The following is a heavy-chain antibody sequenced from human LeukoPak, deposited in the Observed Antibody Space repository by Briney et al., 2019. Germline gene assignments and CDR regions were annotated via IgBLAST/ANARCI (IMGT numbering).Heavy chain of an antibody. J-gene: IGHJ5*02. V-gene: IGHV3-7*02. CDR3: ARAVATIPNWFDL. D-gene: IGHD5-12*01. CDR2: IKRDGSEK. Sequence: PGGSLRLSCAASGFTFSSYWMSWVRQAPGKGLEWVANIKRDGSEKYYVDSVKGRFTISRDNAQNSLYLQMNSLRAEDTAVYYCARAVATIPNWFDLWGQGTLVTVSS. CDR1: GFTFSSYW.